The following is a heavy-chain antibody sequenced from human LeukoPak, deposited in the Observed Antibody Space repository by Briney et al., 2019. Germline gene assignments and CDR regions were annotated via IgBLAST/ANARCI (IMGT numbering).Heavy chain of an antibody. D-gene: IGHD3-22*01. CDR2: IYYSGSN. Sequence: SETLSLTCTLSGGSISSSSYCWGWIRHPPGKGLEWLGSIYYSGSNYYKPSLKSRVTISVDTSKNQFSLKLSSVTAADTAVYYCAGTYYYDSNSSFDYWGQGTLVTVSS. V-gene: IGHV4-39*01. CDR3: AGTYYYDSNSSFDY. CDR1: GGSISSSSYC. J-gene: IGHJ4*02.